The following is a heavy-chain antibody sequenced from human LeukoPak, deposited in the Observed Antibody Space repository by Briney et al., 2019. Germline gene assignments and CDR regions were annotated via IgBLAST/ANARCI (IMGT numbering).Heavy chain of an antibody. J-gene: IGHJ3*02. CDR1: GGSISSYY. Sequence: SETLSLTCTVSGGSISSYYWSWIRQPPGKGLEWIGYIYYSGSTNYNPSLKSRVTISVDTSKNQFSLKLSSVTAADTAVYYCARDRDSGSYQDDAFDIWGQGTMVTVSS. CDR2: IYYSGST. CDR3: ARDRDSGSYQDDAFDI. V-gene: IGHV4-59*01. D-gene: IGHD1-26*01.